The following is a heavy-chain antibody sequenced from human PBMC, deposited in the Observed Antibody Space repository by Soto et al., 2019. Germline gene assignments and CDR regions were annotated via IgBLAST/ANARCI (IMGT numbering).Heavy chain of an antibody. CDR3: ARAPVGGWSRRWGYFDY. Sequence: SETLSLTCTVSGGSISSYYWSWIRQPPGKGLEWIGYIYYSGSTNYNPSLKSRVTISVDTSKNQFSLKLSSVTAADTAVYYCARAPVGGWSRRWGYFDYWGQGTLVTVSS. J-gene: IGHJ4*01. D-gene: IGHD6-19*01. CDR1: GGSISSYY. CDR2: IYYSGST. V-gene: IGHV4-59*01.